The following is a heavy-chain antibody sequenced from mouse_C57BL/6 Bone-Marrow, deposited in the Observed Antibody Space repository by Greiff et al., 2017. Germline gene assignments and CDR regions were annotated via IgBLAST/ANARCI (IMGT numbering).Heavy chain of an antibody. J-gene: IGHJ1*03. CDR2: INPGRGGT. CDR1: GYAFTNYL. V-gene: IGHV1-54*01. CDR3: ARKERDWYFDV. Sequence: QVQLQQSGAELVRPGTSVKVSCKASGYAFTNYLIEWVKQRPGQGLEWIGVINPGRGGTNYNEKFKGKATLTADKSSSTAYMQLSSLTSEDSAVYFCARKERDWYFDVWGTGTTVTVSS.